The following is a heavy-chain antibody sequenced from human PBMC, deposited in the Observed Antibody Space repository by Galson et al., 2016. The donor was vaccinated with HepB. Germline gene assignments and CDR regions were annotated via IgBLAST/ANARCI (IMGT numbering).Heavy chain of an antibody. CDR1: GFIFSRYT. J-gene: IGHJ3*01. CDR3: ARGWDTSMGAV. V-gene: IGHV3-30*14. CDR2: FSYDTITK. Sequence: SLRLSCAASGFIFSRYTFHWVRQAPGRGLEWVAVFSYDTITKDHGDSMKGRFTISRDIFKNTLFLQMNTLRADDTAVYYCARGWDTSMGAVWGQGTMVTVSS. D-gene: IGHD5-18*01.